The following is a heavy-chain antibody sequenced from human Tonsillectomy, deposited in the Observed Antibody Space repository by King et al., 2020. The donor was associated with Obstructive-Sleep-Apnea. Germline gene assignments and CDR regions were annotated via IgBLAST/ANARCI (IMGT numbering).Heavy chain of an antibody. CDR2: VRYDGNNK. CDR1: GFTFRNFG. V-gene: IGHV3-30*02. Sequence: VQLVESGGGVVQPGRSLRLSCAASGFTFRNFGMHWVRPAPGKGREGVAFVRYDGNNKYYADSVKGRLTISRDNSKNTLYLQMNSLRAEDTAVYYCAKEPVDTAMVRTFYYGLDVWGQGTTVTVSS. CDR3: AKEPVDTAMVRTFYYGLDV. J-gene: IGHJ6*02. D-gene: IGHD5-18*01.